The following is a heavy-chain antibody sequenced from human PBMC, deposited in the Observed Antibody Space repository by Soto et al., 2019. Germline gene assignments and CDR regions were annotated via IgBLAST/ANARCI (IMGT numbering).Heavy chain of an antibody. J-gene: IGHJ5*02. CDR3: VRLDHGPSTWFDP. Sequence: QVQLQQWGAGLLKPSETLSLTCAVYGGSFSGYYWSWIRQPPGKGLEWIGEINHSGRTNYNPSLQSRVPISAHTSKNQCPLQLNSVTAADTSVYYCVRLDHGPSTWFDPWGQGTLVTVSS. V-gene: IGHV4-34*01. CDR1: GGSFSGYY. CDR2: INHSGRT. D-gene: IGHD2-2*01.